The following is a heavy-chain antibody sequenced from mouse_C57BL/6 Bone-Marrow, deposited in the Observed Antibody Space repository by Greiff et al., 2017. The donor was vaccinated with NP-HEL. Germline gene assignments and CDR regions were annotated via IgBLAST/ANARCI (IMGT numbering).Heavy chain of an antibody. Sequence: QVQLQQSGPELVKPGASVKISCKASGYTFTDYYINWVKQRPGQGLEWIGWIFPGSGSTFYNEKFKGKATLTVDKSSSTAYMLLSSLTSEDSAVYFCAREGYYGSSSHWYFDVWGTGTAVTVSS. CDR3: AREGYYGSSSHWYFDV. J-gene: IGHJ1*03. CDR1: GYTFTDYY. D-gene: IGHD1-1*01. CDR2: IFPGSGST. V-gene: IGHV1-75*01.